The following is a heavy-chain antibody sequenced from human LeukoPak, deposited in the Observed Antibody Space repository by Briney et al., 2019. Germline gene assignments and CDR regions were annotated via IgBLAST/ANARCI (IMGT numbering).Heavy chain of an antibody. J-gene: IGHJ4*02. CDR2: ISYDGSNK. D-gene: IGHD2-2*01. CDR3: ARASRITNCYDY. Sequence: PGGSLRLSCAASGFTFSSYGMHWVRQAPGKGLEWVAVISYDGSNKYYADSVKGRFTISRDNAKNSVYLQMNSLRAEDTAVYYCARASRITNCYDYWGQGTLVTVSS. V-gene: IGHV3-30*03. CDR1: GFTFSSYG.